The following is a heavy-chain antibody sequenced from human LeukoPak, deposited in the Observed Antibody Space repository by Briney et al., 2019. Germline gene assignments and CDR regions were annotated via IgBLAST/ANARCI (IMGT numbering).Heavy chain of an antibody. V-gene: IGHV1-58*02. CDR2: IVVGSGNT. D-gene: IGHD3-22*01. CDR3: AALLYDSSVFRFDY. CDR1: GFTFTSSA. J-gene: IGHJ4*02. Sequence: ASVKVSCKASGFTFTSSAMQWVRPARGQRLEWIGWIVVGSGNTNYAQKFQERVTITRDMSTSTAYMELSSLRSEDTAVYYCAALLYDSSVFRFDYWGQGTLVTVSS.